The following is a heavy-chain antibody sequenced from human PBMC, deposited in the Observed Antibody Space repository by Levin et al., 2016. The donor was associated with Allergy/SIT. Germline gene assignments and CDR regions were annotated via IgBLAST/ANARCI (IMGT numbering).Heavy chain of an antibody. CDR1: GYTFTTYS. CDR2: INPSGGST. V-gene: IGHV1-46*03. J-gene: IGHJ4*02. Sequence: ASVKVSCKASGYTFTTYSMHWVRQAPGQGLEWMGIINPSGGSTTYAQKFQGRVTMTGDTSTSTVYMELSSLRSEDTALYYCTRVGSNTDYWGQGTLVTVSS. CDR3: TRVGSNTDY. D-gene: IGHD2/OR15-2a*01.